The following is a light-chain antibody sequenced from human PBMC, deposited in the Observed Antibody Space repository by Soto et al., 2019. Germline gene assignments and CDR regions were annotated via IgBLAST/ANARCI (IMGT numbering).Light chain of an antibody. V-gene: IGLV1-40*01. J-gene: IGLJ1*01. CDR1: SSNIGAGYG. CDR2: GNS. CDR3: QSYDSSLSVYV. Sequence: VLTQPPSVSGAPGQRVTISCTGSSSNIGAGYGVHWYQQLPGTAPKLLIYGNSNRPSGVPDRFSGSKSGTSASLAITGLQAEDEADYYCQSYDSSLSVYVFGTGTKVTVL.